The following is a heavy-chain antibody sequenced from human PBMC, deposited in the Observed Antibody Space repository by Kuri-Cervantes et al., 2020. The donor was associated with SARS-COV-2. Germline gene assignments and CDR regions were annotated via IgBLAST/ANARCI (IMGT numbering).Heavy chain of an antibody. V-gene: IGHV1-69*13. CDR1: GYTFTSYG. CDR2: IIPIFGTA. CDR3: AREGYSSGWSGPYFGY. J-gene: IGHJ4*02. Sequence: SVKVSCKASGYTFTSYGISWVRQAPGQGLEWMGRIIPIFGTANYAQKFQGRVTITADESTSTAYMELSSLRSEGTAVYYCAREGYSSGWSGPYFGYWGQGTLVTVSS. D-gene: IGHD6-19*01.